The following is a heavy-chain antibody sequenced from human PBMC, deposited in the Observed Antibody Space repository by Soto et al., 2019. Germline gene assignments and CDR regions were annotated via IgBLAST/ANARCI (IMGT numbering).Heavy chain of an antibody. CDR2: ISGSGGST. CDR1: GFTFSSYA. D-gene: IGHD2-8*01. V-gene: IGHV3-23*01. Sequence: EVQLLESGGGLVQPGGSLRLSCAASGFTFSSYAMSWVRQAPGKGLEWVSAISGSGGSTYYADSVKGRFTISRENSKNTLYLQMNSLRAEDTAVYYCAKGGVDIVLMVYAIRWFDPWGQGTLVTVSS. J-gene: IGHJ5*02. CDR3: AKGGVDIVLMVYAIRWFDP.